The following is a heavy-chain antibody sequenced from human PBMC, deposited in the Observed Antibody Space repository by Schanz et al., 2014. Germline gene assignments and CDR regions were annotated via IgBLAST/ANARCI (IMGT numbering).Heavy chain of an antibody. Sequence: QVQLVESGGGVVQPGRSLRLSCAASGFTFSSYALHWVRQAPGKGLEWVAFVPFDGSQKFYADSVKGRFTISRDNSKNTVYLQMNSLRPGDTAVYYCARAGYDADNWFDPWGQGTLVTVSS. V-gene: IGHV3-30*04. CDR1: GFTFSSYA. CDR3: ARAGYDADNWFDP. CDR2: VPFDGSQK. D-gene: IGHD2-2*01. J-gene: IGHJ5*02.